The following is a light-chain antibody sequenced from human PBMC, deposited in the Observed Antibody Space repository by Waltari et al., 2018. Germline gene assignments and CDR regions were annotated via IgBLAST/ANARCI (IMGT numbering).Light chain of an antibody. CDR1: QSVGSN. CDR3: QQYNNWPPSWT. CDR2: GAS. J-gene: IGKJ1*01. V-gene: IGKV3-15*01. Sequence: EIVMTQSPDTLSVSPGERATLSCRASQSVGSNLAWYQQKPGQAPRLLIYGASTRATDIPARVSGSGSGTEFTLTITSMQSEDFAVYYCQQYNNWPPSWTFGQGTKVEIK.